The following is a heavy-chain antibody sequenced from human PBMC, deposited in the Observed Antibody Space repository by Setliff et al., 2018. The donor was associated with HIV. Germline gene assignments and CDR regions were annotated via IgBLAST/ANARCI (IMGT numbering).Heavy chain of an antibody. Sequence: ASVKVSCKASGYTFTGYYMHWVRQAPGQGLEWMGWINPNSGGTNYAQKFQGRVTMTRDTCISTAYMELSRLRSDDTAVYFCAGVGGGGLRLGGLSSYDAFDTWGQGTMVTVSS. CDR2: INPNSGGT. J-gene: IGHJ3*02. D-gene: IGHD3-16*02. CDR1: GYTFTGYY. V-gene: IGHV1-2*02. CDR3: AGVGGGGLRLGGLSSYDAFDT.